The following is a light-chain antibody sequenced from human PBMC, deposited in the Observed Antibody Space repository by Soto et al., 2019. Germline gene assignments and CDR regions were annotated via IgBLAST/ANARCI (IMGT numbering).Light chain of an antibody. CDR2: LNSDGSH. CDR3: QTWGAGMV. Sequence: QPVLTQSPSASASLGASVKLTCTLSSGHSDYAIASHQQQPEKGPRYLMKLNSDGSHSKGDGIPDRFSGSSSGAERYLTISSLQSEDEADYHCQTWGAGMVFGGGTKLTVL. V-gene: IGLV4-69*01. CDR1: SGHSDYA. J-gene: IGLJ3*02.